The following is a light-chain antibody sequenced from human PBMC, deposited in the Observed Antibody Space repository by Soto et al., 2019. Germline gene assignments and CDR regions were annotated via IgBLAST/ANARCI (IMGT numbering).Light chain of an antibody. CDR3: EQDGSSPLFT. CDR1: QSVSSSY. J-gene: IGKJ3*01. Sequence: EIVLTQSPGTLSLSPGERATLSCRASQSVSSSYLAWYQQKPGQAPRLLIYAASSRSTGIPDRFSGSGSWTDFTLTISSPEPKDFVVYYYEQDGSSPLFTFGPGTNVYIK. CDR2: AAS. V-gene: IGKV3-20*01.